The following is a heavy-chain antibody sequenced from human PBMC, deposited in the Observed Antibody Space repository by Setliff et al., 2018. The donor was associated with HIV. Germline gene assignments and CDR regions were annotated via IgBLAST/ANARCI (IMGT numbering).Heavy chain of an antibody. CDR2: IYYSGSA. Sequence: SETLSLTCTVSGGSFIGSSFQSTWIRQTPGKGLEWIGSIYYSGSAYYNPSFKSRVTLSVDTSENQFSLRLSSVTAADTAMYYCVRDDYGYNGKGFDYWGPGTLVTVSS. V-gene: IGHV4-39*07. CDR3: VRDDYGYNGKGFDY. CDR1: GGSFIGSSFQ. J-gene: IGHJ4*02. D-gene: IGHD4-17*01.